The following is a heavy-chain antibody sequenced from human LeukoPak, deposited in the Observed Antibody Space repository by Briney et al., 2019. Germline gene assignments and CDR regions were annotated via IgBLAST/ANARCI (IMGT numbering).Heavy chain of an antibody. Sequence: ASVKVSCKASGYTFTGYYMHWVRQAPGQGLGWMGWINPNSGGTNYAQKFQGRVTMTRDTSISTAYMELSRLRSDDTAVYYCARVNKIRYYYGSGSYFWGQGTLVTVSS. CDR1: GYTFTGYY. V-gene: IGHV1-2*02. CDR2: INPNSGGT. D-gene: IGHD3-10*01. J-gene: IGHJ4*02. CDR3: ARVNKIRYYYGSGSYF.